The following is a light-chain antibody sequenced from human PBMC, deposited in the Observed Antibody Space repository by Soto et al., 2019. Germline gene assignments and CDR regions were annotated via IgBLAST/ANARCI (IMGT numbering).Light chain of an antibody. CDR1: SRDVGGYNY. V-gene: IGLV2-11*01. CDR2: DVS. CDR3: CSYAGSVV. J-gene: IGLJ2*01. Sequence: QSALTQPRSVSGSPGQSVTISCTGTSRDVGGYNYVSWYQQHPGKAPKLMIYDVSKRPSGVPDRFSGSKSGNTASLTISGLQAEDEADYYCCSYAGSVVFGGGTKVTVL.